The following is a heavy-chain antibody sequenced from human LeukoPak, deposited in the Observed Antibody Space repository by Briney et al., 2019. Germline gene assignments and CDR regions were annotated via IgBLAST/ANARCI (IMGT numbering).Heavy chain of an antibody. CDR2: INPNSGGT. J-gene: IGHJ5*02. D-gene: IGHD1-26*01. CDR3: AREIRDSGSYYDWFDP. Sequence: ASVKVSCKASGYTFPGYYMHWVRQAPGQGLEWMGWINPNSGGTNYPQKPQGRVHMTSDTSIRTGYMELSRLRSDDTAVYYCAREIRDSGSYYDWFDPWGQGTLVTVSS. V-gene: IGHV1-2*02. CDR1: GYTFPGYY.